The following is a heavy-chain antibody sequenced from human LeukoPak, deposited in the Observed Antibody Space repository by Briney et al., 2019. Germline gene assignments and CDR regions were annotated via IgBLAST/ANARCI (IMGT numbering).Heavy chain of an antibody. CDR3: ASDRVVVTAPETDAFDY. Sequence: GASVKVSCKASGYTFTSYYMHWVRQAPGQGLEWMGIINPSGGSTSYAQKFQGRVTMTRDTSTSAVYMELSSLRSEDTAVYYCASDRVVVTAPETDAFDYWGQGTLATVSS. CDR2: INPSGGST. D-gene: IGHD2-21*02. V-gene: IGHV1-46*01. CDR1: GYTFTSYY. J-gene: IGHJ4*02.